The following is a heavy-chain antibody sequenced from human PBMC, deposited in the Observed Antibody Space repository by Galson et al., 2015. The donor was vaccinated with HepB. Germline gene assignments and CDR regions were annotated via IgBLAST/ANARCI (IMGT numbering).Heavy chain of an antibody. J-gene: IGHJ1*01. Sequence: QSGAEVKKPGESLRISCKGSGYSFTSYWISWVRQMPGKGLEWMGRIDPSDSYTNYSPSFQGHVTISADKSISTAYLQWSSLKASDTAMYYCARHSKGIAAAGEAEYFQHWGQGTLVTVSS. V-gene: IGHV5-10-1*01. CDR1: GYSFTSYW. CDR3: ARHSKGIAAAGEAEYFQH. D-gene: IGHD6-13*01. CDR2: IDPSDSYT.